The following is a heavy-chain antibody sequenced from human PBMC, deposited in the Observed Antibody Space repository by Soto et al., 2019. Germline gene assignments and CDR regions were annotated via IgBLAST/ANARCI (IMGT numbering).Heavy chain of an antibody. Sequence: GGSLRLSCAASGFTFSSYGMHWVRQAPGKGLEWVAVISYDGSNKYYADSVKGRFTISRDNSKNTLYLQMNSLRAEDTAVYYCAKDADDFWMAYQTNWFDPWGQGTLVTVSS. CDR2: ISYDGSNK. CDR1: GFTFSSYG. D-gene: IGHD3-3*01. CDR3: AKDADDFWMAYQTNWFDP. J-gene: IGHJ5*02. V-gene: IGHV3-30*18.